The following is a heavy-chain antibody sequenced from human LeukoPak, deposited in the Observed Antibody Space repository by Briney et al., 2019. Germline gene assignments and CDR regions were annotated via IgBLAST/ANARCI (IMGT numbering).Heavy chain of an antibody. CDR2: INPNSGGT. J-gene: IGHJ4*02. D-gene: IGHD3-10*01. CDR3: ARAAYGSGSYSHFDY. V-gene: IGHV1-2*04. Sequence: ASVKVSCKASGYTFTGYYIHWVRQAPGQGLEWMGWINPNSGGTNYAQKFQGWVTMTRDTSISTAYMELSRLRSDDTAVFYCARAAYGSGSYSHFDYWGQGTLVTVSS. CDR1: GYTFTGYY.